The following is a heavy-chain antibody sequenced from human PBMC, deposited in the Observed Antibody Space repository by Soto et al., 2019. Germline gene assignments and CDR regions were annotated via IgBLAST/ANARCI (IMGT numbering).Heavy chain of an antibody. Sequence: QVQLVESGGGVVQPGRSLRLSCAASNFTFSNYGMHWVRQAPGKGLEWVALISNDGSNKYYTDSVKGRFTISRDNSRNTLSLQMKSLRADDTAVYYCAKDGADTGTYYFDYWGQGTLITVSS. V-gene: IGHV3-30*18. CDR1: NFTFSNYG. D-gene: IGHD1-26*01. CDR2: ISNDGSNK. J-gene: IGHJ4*02. CDR3: AKDGADTGTYYFDY.